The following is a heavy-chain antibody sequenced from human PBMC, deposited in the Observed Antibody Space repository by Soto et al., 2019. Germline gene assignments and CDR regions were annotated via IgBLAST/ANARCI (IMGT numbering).Heavy chain of an antibody. CDR3: ARPAVQWELRRDTLDV. Sequence: ALTLSCTASGFTFGSYAIHWVRQAPGKGLEWVAVISYDGDIDYYGASVKGRFVISRDNSKYTLYLQMNTLRPEDSAVYYCARPAVQWELRRDTLDVWGQGTMVTVSS. CDR1: GFTFGSYA. V-gene: IGHV3-30*09. D-gene: IGHD1-26*01. J-gene: IGHJ3*01. CDR2: ISYDGDID.